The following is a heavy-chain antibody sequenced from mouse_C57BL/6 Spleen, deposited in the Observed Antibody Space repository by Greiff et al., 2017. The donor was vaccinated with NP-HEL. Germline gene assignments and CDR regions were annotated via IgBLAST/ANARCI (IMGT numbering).Heavy chain of an antibody. D-gene: IGHD1-1*01. CDR3: ARRGLLLRYQLDY. J-gene: IGHJ2*01. Sequence: QVQLQQPGAELVMPGASVKLSCKASGYTFTSYWMHWVKQRPGQGLEWIGEIDPSDSYTNYNQKFKGKSTLTVDKSSSTAYMQLSSLTSEDSAVYYWARRGLLLRYQLDYWGQGTTLTVSS. V-gene: IGHV1-69*01. CDR1: GYTFTSYW. CDR2: IDPSDSYT.